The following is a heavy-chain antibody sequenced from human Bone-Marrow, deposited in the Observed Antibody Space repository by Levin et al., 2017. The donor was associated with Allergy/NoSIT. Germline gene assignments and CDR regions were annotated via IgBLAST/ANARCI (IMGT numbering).Heavy chain of an antibody. V-gene: IGHV3-74*01. CDR2: INSDGSST. J-gene: IGHJ5*02. CDR3: ASRMTDCSGGSCYNWFDP. CDR1: GFTFSSHW. Sequence: PEASVKVSCAASGFTFSSHWMHWVRQAPGKGLVWVSRINSDGSSTSYADSVKGRFTISRDNAKNTLYLQMNSLRAEDTAVYYCASRMTDCSGGSCYNWFDPWGQGTLVTVSS. D-gene: IGHD2-15*01.